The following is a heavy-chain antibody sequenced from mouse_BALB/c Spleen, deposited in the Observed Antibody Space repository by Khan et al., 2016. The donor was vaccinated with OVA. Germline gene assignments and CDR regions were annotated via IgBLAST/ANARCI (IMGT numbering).Heavy chain of an antibody. V-gene: IGHV5-15*02. CDR2: ISNLAYSI. CDR1: GFTFSDYG. J-gene: IGHJ4*01. CDR3: ARAWAMDY. Sequence: EVELVESGGGLVQPGGSRKLSCAASGFTFSDYGMAWVRQAPGKGPEWVAFISNLAYSIYYADTVTGRFTISRETAKNILYLEMSSLRSEDTAMYYCARAWAMDYWGQGTSVTVSS.